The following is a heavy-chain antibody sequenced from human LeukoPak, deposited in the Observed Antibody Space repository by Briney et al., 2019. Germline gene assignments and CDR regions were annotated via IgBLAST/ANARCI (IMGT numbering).Heavy chain of an antibody. J-gene: IGHJ4*02. CDR3: ARGDYYDSSGYYYFDY. Sequence: PSETLSLTCTVSGGSISSSSYYWGWIRQPPGKGLEWIGSIYYSGSTYYNPSLKSRDTISVDTSKNQFSLKLSSVTAADTAVYYCARGDYYDSSGYYYFDYWGQGTLVTVSS. CDR2: IYYSGST. CDR1: GGSISSSSYY. D-gene: IGHD3-22*01. V-gene: IGHV4-39*07.